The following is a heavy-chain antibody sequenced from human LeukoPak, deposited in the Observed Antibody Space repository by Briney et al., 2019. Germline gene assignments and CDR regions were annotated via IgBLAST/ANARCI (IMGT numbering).Heavy chain of an antibody. V-gene: IGHV3-30-3*01. CDR1: GFTFSSYA. Sequence: GSLRLSCAASGFTFSSYAMHWVRQAPGKGLEWVAVISYDGSNKYYADSVKGRFTISGDNSKNTLYLQMNSLRAEDTAVYYCARVDTLMTTLLFDYWGQGTLVTVSS. J-gene: IGHJ4*02. D-gene: IGHD4-17*01. CDR3: ARVDTLMTTLLFDY. CDR2: ISYDGSNK.